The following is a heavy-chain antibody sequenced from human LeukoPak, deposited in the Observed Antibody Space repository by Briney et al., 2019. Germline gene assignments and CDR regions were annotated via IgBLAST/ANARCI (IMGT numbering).Heavy chain of an antibody. J-gene: IGHJ5*02. V-gene: IGHV3-15*01. D-gene: IGHD3-9*01. CDR1: GFTFSNAW. CDR3: TTDLLRYFDWLRFDP. CDR2: IKSKTDGGTT. Sequence: GGSLRLSCAASGFTFSNAWMSWVRQAPGKGLEWVGRIKSKTDGGTTDYAAPVKGRFTISRDDSKSTLYLQMNSLKTEDTAVYYCTTDLLRYFDWLRFDPWGQGTLVTVSS.